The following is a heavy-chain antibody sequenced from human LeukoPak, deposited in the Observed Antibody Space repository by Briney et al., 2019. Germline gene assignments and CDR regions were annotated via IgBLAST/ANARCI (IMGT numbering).Heavy chain of an antibody. V-gene: IGHV3-15*01. CDR3: TRRSTI. CDR2: IKAKIHGETI. Sequence: GGSLRLSCAASGITLSNFWFSWVRQAPGKGLEWAARIKAKIHGETIDYAAPVRGRFIISRDDSRNTVYLQMNSLKFEDTAMYYCTRRSTIWGRGTRVTVSS. D-gene: IGHD5-24*01. CDR1: GITLSNFW. J-gene: IGHJ4*02.